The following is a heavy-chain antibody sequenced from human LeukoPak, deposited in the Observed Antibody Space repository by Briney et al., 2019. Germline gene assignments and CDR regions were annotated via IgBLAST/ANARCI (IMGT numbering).Heavy chain of an antibody. V-gene: IGHV1-2*06. Sequence: GASVKVSCKASGYIFTGYYMHWVRQAPGQGLEWMGRINPNSGVTHDAQKFQGRVTMTRDTSISTAYMELSSLTSDDTAVYYCARGPWDCSGGTCFSNGGYFDYWGQGTLVTVSS. CDR3: ARGPWDCSGGTCFSNGGYFDY. CDR1: GYIFTGYY. D-gene: IGHD2-15*01. CDR2: INPNSGVT. J-gene: IGHJ4*02.